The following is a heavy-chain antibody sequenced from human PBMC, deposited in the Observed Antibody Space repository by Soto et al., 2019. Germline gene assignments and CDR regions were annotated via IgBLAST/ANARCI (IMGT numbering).Heavy chain of an antibody. CDR2: INPNSGGT. V-gene: IGHV1-2*02. J-gene: IGHJ2*01. Sequence: ASVKVSCKASGYTFTGYYMHWVRQAPGQGLEWMGWINPNSGGTNYAQKFQGRVTMTRDTSISTAYMELSRLRSDDTAVYYCARDLDVWGSYRYTWYFDLWGRGTLVTVSS. CDR3: ARDLDVWGSYRYTWYFDL. CDR1: GYTFTGYY. D-gene: IGHD3-16*02.